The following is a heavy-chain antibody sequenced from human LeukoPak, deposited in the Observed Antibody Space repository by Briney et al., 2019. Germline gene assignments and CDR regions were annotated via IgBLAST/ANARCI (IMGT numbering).Heavy chain of an antibody. CDR3: ARAPGSGWFNY. V-gene: IGHV3-21*01. CDR2: ISSSSSNYI. CDR1: GFTFSSYS. Sequence: GGSLRLSCAASGFTFSSYSMNWVRQAPGKGLEWVSSISSSSSNYIYYADSVKGRFTISRDNAKNSLYLQMNSLRAEDTAVYYCARAPGSGWFNYWGQGTLVTVSS. J-gene: IGHJ4*02. D-gene: IGHD6-19*01.